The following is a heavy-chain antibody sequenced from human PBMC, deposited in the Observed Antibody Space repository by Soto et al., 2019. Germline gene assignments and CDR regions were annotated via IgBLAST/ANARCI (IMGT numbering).Heavy chain of an antibody. Sequence: SETLSLTCTVSGGSISSGGYYWSWIRQHPGKGLEWIGYIYYSGSTYYNPSLKSRVTISVDTSKNQFSLKLSSVTAADTAVYYCARTMVRGVIITDYYYYCYMDVWGKGTTVTVSS. D-gene: IGHD3-10*01. CDR1: GGSISSGGYY. V-gene: IGHV4-31*03. J-gene: IGHJ6*03. CDR3: ARTMVRGVIITDYYYYCYMDV. CDR2: IYYSGST.